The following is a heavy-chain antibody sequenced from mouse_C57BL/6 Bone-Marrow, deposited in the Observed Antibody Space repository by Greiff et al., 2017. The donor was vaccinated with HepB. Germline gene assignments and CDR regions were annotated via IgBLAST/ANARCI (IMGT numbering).Heavy chain of an antibody. CDR3: ARHFYLYAMDY. V-gene: IGHV5-12*01. D-gene: IGHD5-1*01. Sequence: EVHLVESGGGLVQPGGSLKLSCAASGFTFSDYYMYWVRQTPEKRLEWVAYISNGGGSTYYPDTVKGRFTISRDNAKNTLYLQMSRLKSEDTAMYYCARHFYLYAMDYWGQGTSVTVSS. CDR1: GFTFSDYY. J-gene: IGHJ4*01. CDR2: ISNGGGST.